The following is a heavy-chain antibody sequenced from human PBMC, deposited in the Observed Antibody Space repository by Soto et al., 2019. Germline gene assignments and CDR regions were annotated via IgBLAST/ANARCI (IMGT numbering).Heavy chain of an antibody. D-gene: IGHD6-19*01. Sequence: QVQLQESGPGLVKPSETLSLTCTVSGGSISSYYWSWIRQPPGKGLEWIGYIYYSGSTNYNPSLKSGVTMSVDTSKNQFSLRLSSVTAADTAVYYCARVRWTVAGPGHFDYWGQGTLVTVSS. CDR1: GGSISSYY. V-gene: IGHV4-59*01. CDR3: ARVRWTVAGPGHFDY. J-gene: IGHJ4*02. CDR2: IYYSGST.